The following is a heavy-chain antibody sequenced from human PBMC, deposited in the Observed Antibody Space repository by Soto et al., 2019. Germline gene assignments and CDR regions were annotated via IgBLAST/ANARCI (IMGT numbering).Heavy chain of an antibody. CDR1: GYTFTSYA. J-gene: IGHJ4*01. CDR2: INAGNGNT. V-gene: IGHV1-3*01. Sequence: QVQLVQSGAEVKKPGASVKVSCKASGYTFTSYAMHLVRQAPGQRLEWMGWINAGNGNTKYSQKFQGRVTITRYTSASTAYMELSSMRSEATAVYSCARVSGWYYFDYWGHGTLVTVSS. CDR3: ARVSGWYYFDY. D-gene: IGHD6-19*01.